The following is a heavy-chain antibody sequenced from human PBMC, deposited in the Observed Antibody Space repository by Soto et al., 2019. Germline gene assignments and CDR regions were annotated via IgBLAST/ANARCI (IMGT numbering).Heavy chain of an antibody. CDR1: GYTFTSYG. V-gene: IGHV1-18*01. Sequence: GASVKVSCKASGYTFTSYGISWVRQAPGQGLEWMGWISAYNGNTNYAQKLQGRVTMTTDTSTGTAYMELRSLRSDDTAVYYCATSNCSGGSCYSYYFDYWGQGTLVTVSS. J-gene: IGHJ4*02. CDR3: ATSNCSGGSCYSYYFDY. D-gene: IGHD2-15*01. CDR2: ISAYNGNT.